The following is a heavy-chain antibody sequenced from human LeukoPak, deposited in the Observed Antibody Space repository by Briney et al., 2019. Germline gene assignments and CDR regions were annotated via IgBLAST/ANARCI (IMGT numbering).Heavy chain of an antibody. Sequence: GASVTVSCKASGGTFSSYAISWVRQAPGQGLEWMGGIIPIFGTANYAQKFQGRVTITADESTSTAYMELSSLRSEDTAVYYCARERGYSYGSGFDYWGQGTLVTVSS. V-gene: IGHV1-69*13. D-gene: IGHD5-18*01. J-gene: IGHJ4*02. CDR3: ARERGYSYGSGFDY. CDR2: IIPIFGTA. CDR1: GGTFSSYA.